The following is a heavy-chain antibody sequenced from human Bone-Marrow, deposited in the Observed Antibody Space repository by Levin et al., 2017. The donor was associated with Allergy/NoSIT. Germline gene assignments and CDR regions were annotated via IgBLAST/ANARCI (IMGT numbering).Heavy chain of an antibody. V-gene: IGHV1-2*06. CDR1: GYTFTGYY. CDR2: INPNSGGT. D-gene: IGHD3-9*01. Sequence: ASVKVSRKASGYTFTGYYMHWVRQAPGQGLEWMGRINPNSGGTNYAQKFQGRVTMTRDTSISTAYMELSRLRSDDTAVYYCARVSDILTGYPTHDAFDIWGQGTMVTVSS. J-gene: IGHJ3*02. CDR3: ARVSDILTGYPTHDAFDI.